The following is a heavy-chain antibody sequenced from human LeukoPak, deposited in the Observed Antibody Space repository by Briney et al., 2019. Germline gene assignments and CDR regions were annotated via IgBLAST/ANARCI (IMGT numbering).Heavy chain of an antibody. CDR2: ISYDGSNK. J-gene: IGHJ4*02. Sequence: GGSLRLSCAASGFTFSSYAMHWVRQAPGKGLEWVAVISYDGSNKYYADSVKGRFTISRDNSKNTLYLQMNSLRAEDTAVYYCAREPRIVGATTSGSYWGQGTLVTVSS. CDR3: AREPRIVGATTSGSY. V-gene: IGHV3-30*04. CDR1: GFTFSSYA. D-gene: IGHD1-26*01.